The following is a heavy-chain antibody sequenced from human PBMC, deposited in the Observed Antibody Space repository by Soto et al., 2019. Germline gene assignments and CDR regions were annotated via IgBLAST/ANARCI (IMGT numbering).Heavy chain of an antibody. CDR2: IDGSGGIT. CDR3: VKNSGGFNP. D-gene: IGHD3-10*01. V-gene: IGHV3-23*01. CDR1: GFTFGTTD. Sequence: QLLQSGGGLVQPGGSLTLSCEASGFTFGTTDMSWVRQAPGEGLEWVSTIDGSGGITYNAGSVKGRFTISTANSRNTVYLQMNSLRGDDTVLYYCVKNSGGFNPWGQGAVVTVSS. J-gene: IGHJ5*02.